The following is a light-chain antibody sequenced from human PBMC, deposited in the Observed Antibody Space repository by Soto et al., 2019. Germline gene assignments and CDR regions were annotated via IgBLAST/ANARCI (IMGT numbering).Light chain of an antibody. CDR2: EVS. Sequence: QSVLTQPASVTGSPGQSITISCTGTSSDIGGYNYVSWYQQHPGKAPKLMIYEVSNRPSGVSNRFSGSKSGVTASLTISGLQAEDEADYYCCSHTTSGSFVLFGGGTKLTVL. CDR1: SSDIGGYNY. CDR3: CSHTTSGSFVL. J-gene: IGLJ2*01. V-gene: IGLV2-14*03.